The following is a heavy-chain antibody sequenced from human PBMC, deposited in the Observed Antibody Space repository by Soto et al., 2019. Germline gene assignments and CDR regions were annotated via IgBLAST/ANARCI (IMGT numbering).Heavy chain of an antibody. CDR3: ARDPGQDEAMDY. CDR2: IWHDGKEK. CDR1: GFTFSNFG. Sequence: QVQVVESGGGVVQPGRSLKLSCAASGFTFSNFGMHWVRQAPGKGLEWVAVIWHDGKEKYYADSAKGRSTISRDNSKNTLYLQMNRLRAEDTAVYYCARDPGQDEAMDYWGQGTLVTVSS. V-gene: IGHV3-33*01. J-gene: IGHJ4*02.